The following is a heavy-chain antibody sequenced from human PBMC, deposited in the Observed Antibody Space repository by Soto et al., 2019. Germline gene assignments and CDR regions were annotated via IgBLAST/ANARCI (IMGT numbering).Heavy chain of an antibody. V-gene: IGHV3-23*01. D-gene: IGHD2-8*01. Sequence: EVQLLESGGGLVQPGGSMRLSCAASGFIFRNQAMCWVRQGRGKGLEFVSCISGSGDEIFFLDSVKGRFAISRDNSENTLFLQMSSLRAEDTAVYYCARRGTYQWCHFDYWGQGVQVTVSS. CDR3: ARRGTYQWCHFDY. CDR2: ISGSGDEI. CDR1: GFIFRNQA. J-gene: IGHJ4*02.